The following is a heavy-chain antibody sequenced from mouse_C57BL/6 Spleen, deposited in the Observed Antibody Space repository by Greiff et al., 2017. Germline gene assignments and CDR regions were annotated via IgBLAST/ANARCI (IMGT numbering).Heavy chain of an antibody. CDR3: ARGDYEYDKGDAMDD. Sequence: EVQLQQSGPELVKPGASVKISCKASGYTFTDYYMNWVKQSHGKSLEWIGDINPNNGGTSYNQKFKGKATLTVDKSSSTAYMELRSLTSEDAAVYDCARGDYEYDKGDAMDDWGQGTSVTVSS. CDR1: GYTFTDYY. CDR2: INPNNGGT. J-gene: IGHJ4*01. D-gene: IGHD2-4*01. V-gene: IGHV1-26*01.